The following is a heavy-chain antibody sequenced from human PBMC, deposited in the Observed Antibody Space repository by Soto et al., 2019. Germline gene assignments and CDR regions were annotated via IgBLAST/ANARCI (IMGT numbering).Heavy chain of an antibody. D-gene: IGHD3-10*01. CDR1: GFTFSSYS. J-gene: IGHJ5*02. V-gene: IGHV3-48*01. CDR2: ISSSSSSTI. CDR3: ARVWYGGKPVQNWFDP. Sequence: EVQLVESGGGLVQPGGSLRLSCAASGFTFSSYSMNWVRQAPGKGLEWVSYISSSSSSTIYYADSVKGRFTISRDNAKNSLYLQMNSLRAEDTAVYYCARVWYGGKPVQNWFDPWGQGTLVTVSS.